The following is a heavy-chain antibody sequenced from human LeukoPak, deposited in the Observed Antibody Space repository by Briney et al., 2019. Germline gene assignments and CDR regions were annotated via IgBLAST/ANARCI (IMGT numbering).Heavy chain of an antibody. D-gene: IGHD1-1*01. J-gene: IGHJ4*02. Sequence: SETLSLTCAVYGGSFSGYYWSWIRQPPGKGLEWIGEINHSGSTNYNPSLKSRVTISVDTSKNQFSLKLGSVTAADTAVYYCAGGTRTTGTTYYFDYWGQGTLVTVSS. CDR1: GGSFSGYY. V-gene: IGHV4-34*01. CDR3: AGGTRTTGTTYYFDY. CDR2: INHSGST.